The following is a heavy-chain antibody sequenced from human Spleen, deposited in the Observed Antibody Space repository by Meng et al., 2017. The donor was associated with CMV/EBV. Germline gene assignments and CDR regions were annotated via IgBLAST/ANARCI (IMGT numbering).Heavy chain of an antibody. CDR1: GYKFDFYG. J-gene: IGHJ4*02. Sequence: KASGYKFDFYGITWVRQAPGQGLEWVGWVGAENGETNYGQKFQGRVTVTADTFTKTAYMEMRSLRSDDSAIYYCARAGAAVTTNFDFWGQGTLVTVSS. D-gene: IGHD4-17*01. CDR2: VGAENGET. V-gene: IGHV1-18*01. CDR3: ARAGAAVTTNFDF.